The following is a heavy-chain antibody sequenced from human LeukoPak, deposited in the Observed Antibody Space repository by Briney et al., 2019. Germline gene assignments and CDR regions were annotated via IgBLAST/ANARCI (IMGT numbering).Heavy chain of an antibody. J-gene: IGHJ2*01. Sequence: GGGLRVSCAASGFSFDDYVMSWVGQAPGKGLEGVSGINWSGVSKGYADSVKGRFNISRHNTKNSLFLQLNSLGAEDTAFYYCAKGKDTLNPYWYFDVWGRGTLVSVSS. D-gene: IGHD5-18*01. CDR3: AKGKDTLNPYWYFDV. CDR2: INWSGVSK. CDR1: GFSFDDYV. V-gene: IGHV3-20*04.